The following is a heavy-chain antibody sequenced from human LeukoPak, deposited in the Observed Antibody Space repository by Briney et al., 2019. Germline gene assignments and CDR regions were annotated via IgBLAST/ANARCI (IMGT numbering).Heavy chain of an antibody. V-gene: IGHV3-73*01. CDR2: VRTKGNGYAT. J-gene: IGHJ4*02. D-gene: IGHD3-22*01. CDR3: SSYDNSGYYYRNY. CDR1: GFTFSGSA. Sequence: PGGSLRLSCAASGFTFSGSAIHWVRQASGEGLEWVGRVRTKGNGYATQYAAPVKGRFTISRDDSKNTAYLQMNSLKTEDTAVYFCSSYDNSGYYYRNYWGQGTLVTVSS.